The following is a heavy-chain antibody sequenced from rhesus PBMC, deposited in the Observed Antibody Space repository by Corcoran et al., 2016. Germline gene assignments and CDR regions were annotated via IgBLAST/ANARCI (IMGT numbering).Heavy chain of an antibody. CDR1: GSSFTPYW. CDR3: ANRGGSDYFDY. CDR2: IDPGESDS. J-gene: IGHJ4*01. V-gene: IGHV5-2*01. Sequence: EVQLVQSGAEVKRPGESLKFSCKTSGSSFTPYWISWVRQMPGKRLEWRGAIDPGESDSIYSPSFQGQVTIAADKSSSTAYLQWSSLKASDSATYYCANRGGSDYFDYWGQGVLVTVSS. D-gene: IGHD3-16*01.